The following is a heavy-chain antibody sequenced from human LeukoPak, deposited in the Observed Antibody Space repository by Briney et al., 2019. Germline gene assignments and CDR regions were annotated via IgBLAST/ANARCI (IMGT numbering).Heavy chain of an antibody. CDR3: VTATVTHTRDP. CDR1: VYTFSDFY. D-gene: IGHD4-17*01. V-gene: IGHV1-2*02. Sequence: ASVKVSCQPSVYTFSDFYLHWVRQAPGQGLERMGWLNPYTGATITAQRFQGRVTLTWDTSIATGFMELTSLRSDDTAVYYCVTATVTHTRDPWGQGTLVTVSS. CDR2: LNPYTGAT. J-gene: IGHJ5*02.